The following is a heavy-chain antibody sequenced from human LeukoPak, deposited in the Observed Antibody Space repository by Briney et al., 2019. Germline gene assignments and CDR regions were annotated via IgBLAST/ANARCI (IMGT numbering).Heavy chain of an antibody. V-gene: IGHV4-39*07. J-gene: IGHJ5*02. CDR1: GGSISSSSYY. D-gene: IGHD5-18*01. CDR3: ARDPGYSYGENWFDP. Sequence: SETLSLTCTVSGGSISSSSYYWGWIRQPPGKGLEWIGSIYYSGSTYYNPSLKSRVTISVDTSKNQFSLKLSSVTAADTAVYYCARDPGYSYGENWFDPWGQGTLVTVSS. CDR2: IYYSGST.